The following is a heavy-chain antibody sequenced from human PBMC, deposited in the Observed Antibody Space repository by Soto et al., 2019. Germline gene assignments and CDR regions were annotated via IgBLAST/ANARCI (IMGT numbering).Heavy chain of an antibody. D-gene: IGHD6-6*01. Sequence: QVQLVQSGAEVKKPGSSVKVSCKASGGTFSSYAISWVRQAPGQGLEWMGGIIPIFGTANYAQKFQGRVTITADESTSPGYMELRSMRSEDTAVYYCARDRPGVAARLDLEWFELWGQGTLVSVSS. CDR3: ARDRPGVAARLDLEWFEL. CDR1: GGTFSSYA. J-gene: IGHJ5*02. CDR2: IIPIFGTA. V-gene: IGHV1-69*01.